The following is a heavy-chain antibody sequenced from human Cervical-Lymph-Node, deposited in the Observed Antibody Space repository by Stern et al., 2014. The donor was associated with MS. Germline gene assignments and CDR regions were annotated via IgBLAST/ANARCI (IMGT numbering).Heavy chain of an antibody. CDR2: ITSSSSDT. D-gene: IGHD2-2*01. CDR1: GFNFNFFG. CDR3: ARKAGGYQLLRHYGLDA. Sequence: EVQLVESGGGLVKPGGSLRLSCAASGFNFNFFGMNWVRQAPGKGLEWVSSITSSSSDTYYADSVKGRFTISRDNAKNSLYLLLDSLRAEDTAVYYCARKAGGYQLLRHYGLDAWGQGTTVTVSS. J-gene: IGHJ6*02. V-gene: IGHV3-21*06.